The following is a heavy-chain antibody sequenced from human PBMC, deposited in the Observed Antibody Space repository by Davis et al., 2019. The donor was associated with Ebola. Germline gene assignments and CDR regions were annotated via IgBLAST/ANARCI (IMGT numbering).Heavy chain of an antibody. V-gene: IGHV1-46*03. CDR3: ARGPSSFARLNYYYYGMDV. D-gene: IGHD6-13*01. CDR1: GYTFTSYY. CDR2: INPSGGST. J-gene: IGHJ6*02. Sequence: AASVKVSCKASGYTFTSYYMHWVRQAPGQGLEWMGIINPSGGSTSYAQKFQGRVTMTRDTSTSTVYMELSSLRSEDTAVYYCARGPSSFARLNYYYYGMDVWGQGTTVTVSS.